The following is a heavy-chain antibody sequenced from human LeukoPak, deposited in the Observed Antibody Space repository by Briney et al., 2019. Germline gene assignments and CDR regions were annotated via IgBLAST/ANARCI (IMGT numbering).Heavy chain of an antibody. D-gene: IGHD1-26*01. J-gene: IGHJ4*02. CDR2: ISNNGDST. CDR1: GFTFSSYG. CDR3: AKEEGSGTYAY. Sequence: GGSLRLSCAASGFTFSSYGMHWVRQGPGKGLEYVSGISNNGDSTYYANSVKDRFTISGDNSKNTLYLQMGSLGAEDMAVYYCAKEEGSGTYAYWGQGTLVTVSS. V-gene: IGHV3-64*01.